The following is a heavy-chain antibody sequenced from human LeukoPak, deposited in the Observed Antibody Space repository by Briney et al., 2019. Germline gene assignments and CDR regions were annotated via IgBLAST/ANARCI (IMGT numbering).Heavy chain of an antibody. CDR1: GFTFSSYW. CDR2: IKQDGSEK. CDR3: ARAGLTIRGPRFDP. V-gene: IGHV3-7*01. D-gene: IGHD3-9*01. J-gene: IGHJ5*02. Sequence: GGSLRLSCAASGFTFSSYWMSWVRQAPGTGLEWVANIKQDGSEKYYVDSVKGRFTISRDNAKNSLYLQMNSLRAEDTAVYYCARAGLTIRGPRFDPWGQGTLVTVSS.